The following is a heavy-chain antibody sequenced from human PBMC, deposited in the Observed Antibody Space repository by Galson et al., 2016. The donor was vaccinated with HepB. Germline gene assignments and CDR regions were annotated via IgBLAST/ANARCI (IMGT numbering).Heavy chain of an antibody. D-gene: IGHD6-13*01. V-gene: IGHV4-4*07. J-gene: IGHJ4*02. CDR1: GGSSSSFY. CDR3: ARTPIAAGASPRGYFDY. Sequence: SETLSLTCTVSGGSSSSFYWSWIRQPAGKGLEWIGRIYTTGYTTYNPSLKSRVTMSVDTSKNQFSLRLSSVTAADTAVYYCARTPIAAGASPRGYFDYWGQGTLVTVSS. CDR2: IYTTGYT.